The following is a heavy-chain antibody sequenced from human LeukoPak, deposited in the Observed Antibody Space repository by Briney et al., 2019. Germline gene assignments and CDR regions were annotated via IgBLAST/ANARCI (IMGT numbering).Heavy chain of an antibody. CDR1: GGTFSSYA. CDR2: IIPIFGTA. V-gene: IGHV1-69*01. CDR3: ARGRIVVVITGGSYYMDV. Sequence: GSSVKVSCKASGGTFSSYAISWVRQAPGQGLEWMGGIIPIFGTANYAQKFQGRVTITADESTSTAYMELSSLRSEDTAVYYCARGRIVVVITGGSYYMDVWGKGTTVTVSS. J-gene: IGHJ6*03. D-gene: IGHD3-22*01.